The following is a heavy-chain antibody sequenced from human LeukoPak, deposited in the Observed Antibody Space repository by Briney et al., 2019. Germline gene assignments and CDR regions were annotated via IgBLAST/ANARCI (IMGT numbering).Heavy chain of an antibody. D-gene: IGHD3-10*01. Sequence: SGGSLRLSCAASGFTFSSYGMSWVRQAPGKGLEWVANIKQDGSEKHYVDSVKGRFTISRDNAKNSLFLQMNSLRAEDTAVYYCVRGGSGSAWGQGTLVTVSS. J-gene: IGHJ5*02. CDR2: IKQDGSEK. CDR1: GFTFSSYG. V-gene: IGHV3-7*01. CDR3: VRGGSGSA.